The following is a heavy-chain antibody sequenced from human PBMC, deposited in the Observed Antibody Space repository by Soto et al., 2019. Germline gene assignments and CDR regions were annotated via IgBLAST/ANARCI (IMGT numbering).Heavy chain of an antibody. CDR1: GFTFSTYW. Sequence: PGGSLRLSCAASGFTFSTYWMSWVRQIPGKGLEFVANIKEDGSVKNYVDSVKGRFSISRDNDKNSLYLQMNSLRAEDTAVYYCGTDRWGGAFDMWGQGTTVTVSS. CDR3: GTDRWGGAFDM. V-gene: IGHV3-7*01. CDR2: IKEDGSVK. D-gene: IGHD3-10*01. J-gene: IGHJ3*02.